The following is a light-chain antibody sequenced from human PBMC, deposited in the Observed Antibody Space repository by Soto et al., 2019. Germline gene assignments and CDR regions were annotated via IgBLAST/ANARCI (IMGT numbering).Light chain of an antibody. CDR2: EVS. CDR3: SSYAGSSNWV. CDR1: SSDVGAYNY. Sequence: QSVLTQPPSASGSPGQSVTVSCTGTSSDVGAYNYVSWYQQHPGKAPKLMISEVSKRASGVPDRFSGSKSGNTASLTVSGLQAEDEADYYCSSYAGSSNWVFGGGTKLTVL. V-gene: IGLV2-8*01. J-gene: IGLJ3*02.